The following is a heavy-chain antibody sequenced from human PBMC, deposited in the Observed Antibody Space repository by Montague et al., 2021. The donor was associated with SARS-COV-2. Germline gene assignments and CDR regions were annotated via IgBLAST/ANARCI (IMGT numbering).Heavy chain of an antibody. D-gene: IGHD4-17*01. CDR1: KFTFNTYA. CDR2: IGSGGNT. CDR3: ASYGVKSPGAFDI. V-gene: IGHV3-23*01. Sequence: SLRLSCAASKFTFNTYAMTWVRQAPGKGLEWASCIGSGGNTFFADSVRGRFTISGHFSTNTVFLQMNRLRADDTAMYFCASYGVKSPGAFDIWGQGTLVTVSS. J-gene: IGHJ3*02.